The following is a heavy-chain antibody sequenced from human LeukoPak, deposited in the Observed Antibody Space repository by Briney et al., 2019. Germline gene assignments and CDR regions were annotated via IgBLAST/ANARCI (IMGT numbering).Heavy chain of an antibody. CDR2: IRYDGSNK. CDR3: AKGAINWSYLDY. D-gene: IGHD1-20*01. J-gene: IGHJ4*02. V-gene: IGHV3-30*02. CDR1: GLSFSIYG. Sequence: GGSLRLSCAASGLSFSIYGMYWVRQAPGKGLEWVAFIRYDGSNKYYADSVKGRFTISRDNSKNTLDLQMNSLKPEDTAVYYCAKGAINWSYLDYWGQGTLVTVSS.